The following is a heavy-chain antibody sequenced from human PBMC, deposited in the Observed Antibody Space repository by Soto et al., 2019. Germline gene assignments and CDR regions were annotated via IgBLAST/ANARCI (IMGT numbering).Heavy chain of an antibody. CDR3: ARDPDCSGGSCYSSYFDY. Sequence: ASVKVSCKASGYTFTSYGISWVRQAPGQGLEWMGWISAYNGNTNYAQKLQGRVTMTRDTSTSTAYMELRSLRSDDTAVYYCARDPDCSGGSCYSSYFDYWGQGTLVTVS. D-gene: IGHD2-15*01. CDR2: ISAYNGNT. J-gene: IGHJ4*02. V-gene: IGHV1-18*01. CDR1: GYTFTSYG.